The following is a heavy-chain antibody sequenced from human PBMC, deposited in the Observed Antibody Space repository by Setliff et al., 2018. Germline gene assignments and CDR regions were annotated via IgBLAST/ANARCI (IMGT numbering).Heavy chain of an antibody. V-gene: IGHV3-30*18. CDR1: GFTVSSFS. CDR2: LSDDGSNE. J-gene: IGHJ6*04. D-gene: IGHD2-21*01. Sequence: PGGSLRLSCAASGFTVSSFSMHWVRQAPVKGLDWVATLSDDGSNEFYADSVKGRFTIFRDNSKNTLNLQMNGLRIDDTAVYYCAKSAPMVVRGSLGVWGTGTSVTVSS. CDR3: AKSAPMVVRGSLGV.